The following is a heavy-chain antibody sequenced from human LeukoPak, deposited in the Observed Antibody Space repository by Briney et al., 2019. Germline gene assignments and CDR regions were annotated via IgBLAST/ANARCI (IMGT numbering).Heavy chain of an antibody. CDR1: GFTFSSYS. D-gene: IGHD5-18*01. J-gene: IGHJ4*02. Sequence: PGGSLRLSCAASGFTFSSYSMKWVRQAPGKGLEWVSYISSSSSPIYFADSVKGRFTISRDNAKNSLYLQMNSLRAEDTAVYYCARDRYGYFAPDYWGQGTLVTVSS. V-gene: IGHV3-48*01. CDR3: ARDRYGYFAPDY. CDR2: ISSSSSPI.